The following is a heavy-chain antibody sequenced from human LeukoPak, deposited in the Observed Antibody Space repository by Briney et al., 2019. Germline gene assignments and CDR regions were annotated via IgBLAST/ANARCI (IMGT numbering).Heavy chain of an antibody. V-gene: IGHV3-49*04. Sequence: PGGSLRLSCTASGFTFGDYAMSLVRQAPGKGLEWVGFIRSKTYGGTTEYAASVKGRFTISRDDSKSIAYLQMNSLTTEDTAVYYCTRPRRYCSGGSCYYYYYMDVWGKGTTVTVSS. D-gene: IGHD2-15*01. CDR1: GFTFGDYA. J-gene: IGHJ6*03. CDR2: IRSKTYGGTT. CDR3: TRPRRYCSGGSCYYYYYMDV.